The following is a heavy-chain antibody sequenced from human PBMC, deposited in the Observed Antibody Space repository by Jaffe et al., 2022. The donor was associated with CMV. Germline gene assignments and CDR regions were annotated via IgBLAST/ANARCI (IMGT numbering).Heavy chain of an antibody. J-gene: IGHJ3*02. CDR3: ARGGIAAPHHAFDI. Sequence: QVQLVQSGAEVKKPGSSVKVSCKTSGATFSPYAISWVRQAPGQGLEWMGGIIPDFPLTTYAQNFQGRVTITADESASTAFMELTSLTSDDTALYYCARGGIAAPHHAFDIWGQGTMVTVS. V-gene: IGHV1-69*01. CDR1: GATFSPYA. D-gene: IGHD6-13*01. CDR2: IIPDFPLT.